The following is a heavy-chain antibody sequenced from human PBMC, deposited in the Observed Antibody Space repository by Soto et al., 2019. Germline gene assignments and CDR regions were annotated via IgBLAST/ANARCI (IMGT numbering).Heavy chain of an antibody. CDR1: GGTFSSYA. CDR3: ARGMLGYCTNGVCYTSQDYYYGMDV. V-gene: IGHV1-69*13. J-gene: IGHJ6*02. D-gene: IGHD2-8*01. Sequence: SVKVSCKASGGTFSSYAISWVRQAPGQGLEWMGGIIPIFGTANYAQKFQGRVTITADEPTSTAYMELSSLRSEDTAVYYCARGMLGYCTNGVCYTSQDYYYGMDVWGQGTTVTVSS. CDR2: IIPIFGTA.